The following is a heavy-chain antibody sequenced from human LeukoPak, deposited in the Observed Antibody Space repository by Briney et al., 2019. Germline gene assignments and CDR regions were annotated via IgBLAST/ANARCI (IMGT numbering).Heavy chain of an antibody. Sequence: ASVKVSCKASGYTFTSYDINWVRQATGQGLEWMGWMNPNSGNTGYAQKFQGRVTMTRNTSISTAYMELSSLRSEDTAVYYCARDGGITIFGVVTTYYFDYWGQGTLVTVSS. D-gene: IGHD3-3*01. CDR1: GYTFTSYD. CDR3: ARDGGITIFGVVTTYYFDY. J-gene: IGHJ4*02. CDR2: MNPNSGNT. V-gene: IGHV1-8*01.